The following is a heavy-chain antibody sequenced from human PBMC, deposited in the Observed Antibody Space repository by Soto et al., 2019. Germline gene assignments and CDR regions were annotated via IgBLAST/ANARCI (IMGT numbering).Heavy chain of an antibody. CDR2: INTHNGNT. V-gene: IGHV1-18*01. CDR1: GYTFTSYA. Sequence: ASVKVSCKASGYTFTSYAMHWVRQAPGQGLEWLGWINTHNGNTNYAQNLQGRVIMTADTSTNTAYMELRSLRSDDTAIYYCTREGSAPYYYYGMDAWGQGTTVTVSS. J-gene: IGHJ6*02. D-gene: IGHD3-10*01. CDR3: TREGSAPYYYYGMDA.